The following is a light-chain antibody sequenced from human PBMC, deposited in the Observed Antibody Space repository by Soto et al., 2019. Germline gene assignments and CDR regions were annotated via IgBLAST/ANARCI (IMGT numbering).Light chain of an antibody. CDR1: SGHSSYA. V-gene: IGLV4-69*02. Sequence: QSVLTQSPSASASLGASVKLTCTLSSGHSSYAIAWHQQQPEKGPRYLMKLNSDGSHSKGDRIPDRLSGSSSGAERYLTTASLQSEDEADYYCQTWGTGVVFGGGTKLTVL. J-gene: IGLJ2*01. CDR3: QTWGTGVV. CDR2: LNSDGSH.